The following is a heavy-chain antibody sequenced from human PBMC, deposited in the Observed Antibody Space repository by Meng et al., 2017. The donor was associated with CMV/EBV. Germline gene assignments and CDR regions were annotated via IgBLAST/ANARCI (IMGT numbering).Heavy chain of an antibody. Sequence: GGSLRLSCAASGFTFDDYAMHWVRQAPGKGLEWVSGISWNSGSIGYADSVKGRFTISRDNAKNSLYLQMNSLRAKDTALYYCAKDRGGSYPEYYFDYWGQGTLVTVSS. V-gene: IGHV3-9*01. J-gene: IGHJ4*02. CDR3: AKDRGGSYPEYYFDY. D-gene: IGHD1-26*01. CDR1: GFTFDDYA. CDR2: ISWNSGSI.